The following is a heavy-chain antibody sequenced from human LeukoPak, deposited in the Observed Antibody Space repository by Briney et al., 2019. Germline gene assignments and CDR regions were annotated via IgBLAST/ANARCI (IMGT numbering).Heavy chain of an antibody. Sequence: SVKVSCKASGGTFSSYAISWVRQAPGQGLEWMGGIIPIFGTANYAQKLQGRVTITADESTSTAYMELSSLRSEDTAVYYCARDSGVGATTDYFDYWGQGTLVTVSS. D-gene: IGHD1-26*01. CDR2: IIPIFGTA. J-gene: IGHJ4*02. CDR3: ARDSGVGATTDYFDY. V-gene: IGHV1-69*13. CDR1: GGTFSSYA.